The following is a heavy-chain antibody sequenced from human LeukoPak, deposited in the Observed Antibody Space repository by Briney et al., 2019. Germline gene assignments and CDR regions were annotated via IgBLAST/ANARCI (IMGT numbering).Heavy chain of an antibody. J-gene: IGHJ4*02. V-gene: IGHV3-33*01. D-gene: IGHD3-22*01. Sequence: PGGSLRLSCVASGFTFTNYGTHWVRQAPGKGLEWGANIWYDGSNEYYADSVKGRFTISTDTSTKTLYLQKKSLRAESTALYYSARAYYYDLSVTPDYWGQGTLVTVSS. CDR2: IWYDGSNE. CDR3: ARAYYYDLSVTPDY. CDR1: GFTFTNYG.